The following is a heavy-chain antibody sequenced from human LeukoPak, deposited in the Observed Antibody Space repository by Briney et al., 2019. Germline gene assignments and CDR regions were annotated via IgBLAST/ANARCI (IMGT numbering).Heavy chain of an antibody. V-gene: IGHV3-53*01. D-gene: IGHD2-2*01. CDR2: IYSGGST. CDR3: ASRPAATPYYYYYGMDV. CDR1: GFTVSSYY. Sequence: GGPLRLSCAASGFTVSSYYMSWLRQAPGKGLEWVSLIYSGGSTYYAESVKGRFTISRDNSKNTLYLEMNSLRAEDTAVYYCASRPAATPYYYYYGMDVWGQGTTVTVSS. J-gene: IGHJ6*02.